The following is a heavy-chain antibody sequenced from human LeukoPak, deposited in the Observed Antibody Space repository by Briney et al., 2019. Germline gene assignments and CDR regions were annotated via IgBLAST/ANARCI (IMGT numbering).Heavy chain of an antibody. CDR2: IHHSGST. CDR3: AKVVGPIVPAAEERSWFDP. V-gene: IGHV4-30-2*01. CDR1: GGSISSGGHY. J-gene: IGHJ5*02. Sequence: SETLSLTCTVSGGSISSGGHYWTWIRQPPGKGLEWIGYIHHSGSTYYNPSLRSRVTVSVDKSKNQFSLKLNSVTAADAAVYYCAKVVGPIVPAAEERSWFDPWGPGTLVSVSS. D-gene: IGHD2-2*01.